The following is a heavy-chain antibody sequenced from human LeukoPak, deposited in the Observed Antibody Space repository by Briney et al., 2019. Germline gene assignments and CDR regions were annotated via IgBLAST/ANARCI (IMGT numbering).Heavy chain of an antibody. V-gene: IGHV4-39*07. Sequence: PSETLSLTCTVSGGSISSSTYYWGCVRQPPGKGLEWIGSIYYSGSTYYSPSLKSRVTMSVDTSKNQFSLKLNSVTAADTAVYYCARDSFGFGGNTPTDYYYYGMDVWGQGTTVTVSS. J-gene: IGHJ6*02. CDR2: IYYSGST. CDR1: GGSISSSTYY. D-gene: IGHD4-23*01. CDR3: ARDSFGFGGNTPTDYYYYGMDV.